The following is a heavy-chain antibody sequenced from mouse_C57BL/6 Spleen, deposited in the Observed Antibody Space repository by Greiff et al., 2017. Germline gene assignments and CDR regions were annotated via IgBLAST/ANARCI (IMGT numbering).Heavy chain of an antibody. CDR2: IHPTSGST. CDR3: ARADYVGRYWYFDV. V-gene: IGHV1-64*01. CDR1: GYTFPSYW. Sequence: QVQLQQPGAELVKPGASVKLSCKASGYTFPSYWMPWVKQRPGQGLEWIGMIHPTSGSTNYNEKFKSKATLTVDKSSSTAYMQLSSLTSEDSAVFDCARADYVGRYWYFDVWGTATTVTVAS. D-gene: IGHD2-4*01. J-gene: IGHJ1*03.